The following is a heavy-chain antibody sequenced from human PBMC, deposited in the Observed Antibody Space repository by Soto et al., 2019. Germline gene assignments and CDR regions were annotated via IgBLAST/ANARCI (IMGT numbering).Heavy chain of an antibody. CDR1: GGSFSGYY. D-gene: IGHD6-19*01. Sequence: SETLSLTXAVYGGSFSGYYWSWIRQPPGKGLEWIGEINPSGSTNYNPSLKSRVTISVDTSKNQFSLNLSSVTAADTAVYYCARGRPGRSSGWYNYWGQGTLVTVSS. J-gene: IGHJ4*02. CDR2: INPSGST. V-gene: IGHV4-34*01. CDR3: ARGRPGRSSGWYNY.